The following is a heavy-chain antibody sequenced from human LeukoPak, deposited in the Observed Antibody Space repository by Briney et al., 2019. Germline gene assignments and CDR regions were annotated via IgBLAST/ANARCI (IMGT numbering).Heavy chain of an antibody. CDR3: ARGYDSSGYYYAYYYYYMDV. CDR2: ISAYNGNT. V-gene: IGHV1-18*01. Sequence: ASVKVSCKASGYTFTSYGISWVRQAPGQGLEWMGWISAYNGNTNYAQKLQGRVTMTTDTSTSTAYMELSSLRSEDTAVYYCARGYDSSGYYYAYYYYYMDVWGKGTTVTVSS. J-gene: IGHJ6*03. CDR1: GYTFTSYG. D-gene: IGHD3-22*01.